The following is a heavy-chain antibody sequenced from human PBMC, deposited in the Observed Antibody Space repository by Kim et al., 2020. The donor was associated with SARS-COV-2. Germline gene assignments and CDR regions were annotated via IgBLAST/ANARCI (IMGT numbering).Heavy chain of an antibody. CDR1: GGSISSSSYY. D-gene: IGHD6-13*01. J-gene: IGHJ5*02. CDR2: IYYSGST. CDR3: ARHEQQLVFWFDP. Sequence: SETLSLTCTVSGGSISSSSYYWGWIRQPPGKGLEWIGSIYYSGSTYYNPSLKSRVTVSVDTSKNQFSLKLSSVTAADTAVYYCARHEQQLVFWFDPWGQGTLVTVSS. V-gene: IGHV4-39*01.